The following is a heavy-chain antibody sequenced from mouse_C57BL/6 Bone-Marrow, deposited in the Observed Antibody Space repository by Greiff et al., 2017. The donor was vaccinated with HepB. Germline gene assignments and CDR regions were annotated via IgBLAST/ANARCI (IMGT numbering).Heavy chain of an antibody. CDR1: GFNIKDDY. CDR2: IDPENGDT. CDR3: TQDGGYYAWFAY. Sequence: VQLQQSGAELVRPGASVKLSCTASGFNIKDDYMHWVKQRPEQGLEWIGWIDPENGDTEYASKFQGKATITADTSSNTAYLQLSSLTSEDTAVYYCTQDGGYYAWFAYWGQGTLVTVSA. V-gene: IGHV14-4*01. D-gene: IGHD2-3*01. J-gene: IGHJ3*01.